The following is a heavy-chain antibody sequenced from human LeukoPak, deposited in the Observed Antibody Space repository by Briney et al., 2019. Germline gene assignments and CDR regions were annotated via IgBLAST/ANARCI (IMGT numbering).Heavy chain of an antibody. D-gene: IGHD6-13*01. CDR2: IYTSGST. Sequence: PGGSLRLSCAASGFTFSSYSMNWRRQAPGMGLEWVGRIYTSGSTNYNPSLKRRVTMSVDTSKNQFSLKLSSVTAADTAVYYCASCPSSSWSWYFDLWGRGTLVTVSS. CDR3: ASCPSSSWSWYFDL. V-gene: IGHV4-59*10. CDR1: GFTFSSYS. J-gene: IGHJ2*01.